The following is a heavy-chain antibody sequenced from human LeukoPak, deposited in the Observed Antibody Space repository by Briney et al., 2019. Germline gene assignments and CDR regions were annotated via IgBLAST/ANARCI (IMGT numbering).Heavy chain of an antibody. J-gene: IGHJ5*02. Sequence: ASVKVSCKASGYTFTGYYMHWVRQAPGQGLEWMGWINPNSGGTNYAQKFQGRVTMTRDTSISTAYMELSRLRSDDTAVYYCAREIGKERNTDNWFDPWGQGTLVTVSS. V-gene: IGHV1-2*02. D-gene: IGHD3-10*01. CDR3: AREIGKERNTDNWFDP. CDR1: GYTFTGYY. CDR2: INPNSGGT.